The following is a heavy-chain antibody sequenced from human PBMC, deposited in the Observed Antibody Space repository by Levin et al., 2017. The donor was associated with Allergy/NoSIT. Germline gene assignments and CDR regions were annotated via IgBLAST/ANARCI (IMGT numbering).Heavy chain of an antibody. V-gene: IGHV3-30*04. CDR3: ARSRGRGIAARSYYYGMDV. CDR2: ISYDGSNK. J-gene: IGHJ6*02. CDR1: GFTFSSYA. Sequence: GESLKISCAASGFTFSSYAMHWVRQAPGKGLEWVAVISYDGSNKYYADSVKGRFTISRDNSKNTLYLQMNSLRAEDTAVYYCARSRGRGIAARSYYYGMDVWGQGTTVTVSS. D-gene: IGHD6-6*01.